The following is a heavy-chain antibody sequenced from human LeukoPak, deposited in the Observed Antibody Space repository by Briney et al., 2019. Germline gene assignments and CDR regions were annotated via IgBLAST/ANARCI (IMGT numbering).Heavy chain of an antibody. D-gene: IGHD2/OR15-2a*01. CDR3: ARDNTNSAFDY. J-gene: IGHJ4*02. CDR1: GFTFSSYW. V-gene: IGHV3-74*01. CDR2: INTDGSST. Sequence: GGSLRLSCAASGFTFSSYWMHWVRQAPGKGLVWVSRINTDGSSTSYADSVKGRFTISRDNAKNTLYLQMNSLRAEDTAVYYCARDNTNSAFDYWGQGTLVTVSS.